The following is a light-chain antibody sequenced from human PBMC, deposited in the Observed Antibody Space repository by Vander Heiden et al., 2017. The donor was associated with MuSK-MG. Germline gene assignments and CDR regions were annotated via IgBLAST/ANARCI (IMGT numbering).Light chain of an antibody. CDR2: WAS. V-gene: IGKV4-1*01. J-gene: IGKJ4*01. CDR1: QSVLYNSNNY. CDR3: RQYFNTLPLT. Sequence: DIVMTQSPDILALSLGERATIHCRSSQSVLYNSNNYLACYQQKPGRPARLLIYWASARESGVPDRFNSGRSGTKFTLPISSLQPDDVAVYYCRQYFNTLPLTFGDGTKVEIK.